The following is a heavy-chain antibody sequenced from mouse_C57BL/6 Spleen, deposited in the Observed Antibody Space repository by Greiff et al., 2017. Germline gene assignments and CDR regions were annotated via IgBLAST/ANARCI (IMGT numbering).Heavy chain of an antibody. CDR1: GFPFTDSY. V-gene: IGHV7-3*01. J-gene: IGHJ2*01. Sequence: EVMLVESGGVLVQPGGSLSLSCAASGFPFTDSYMSWVRQPPGKALEWLGFIRNKANGYTTEYSASVKGRFTISRDNSQSILYLQMNALRAEDSATYYCARSYYSNYEAYFDYWGQGTTLTVSS. CDR3: ARSYYSNYEAYFDY. CDR2: IRNKANGYTT. D-gene: IGHD2-5*01.